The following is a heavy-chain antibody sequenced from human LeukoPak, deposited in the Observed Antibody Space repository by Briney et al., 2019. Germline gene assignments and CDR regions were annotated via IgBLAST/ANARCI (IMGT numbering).Heavy chain of an antibody. J-gene: IGHJ4*02. Sequence: PSETLSLTCTVSGGSISGYYWSWIRQPPGKGLEWIGYIYYSGSTNYNPSLKSRVTISVDTSKNQFSLKLSSVTAADTAVYYCARQRNSYGFPFDYWGQGTLVTVSS. CDR1: GGSISGYY. D-gene: IGHD5-18*01. CDR3: ARQRNSYGFPFDY. V-gene: IGHV4-59*08. CDR2: IYYSGST.